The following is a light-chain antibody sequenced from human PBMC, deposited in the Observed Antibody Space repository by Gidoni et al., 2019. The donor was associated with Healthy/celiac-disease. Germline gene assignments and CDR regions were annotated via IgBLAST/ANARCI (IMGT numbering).Light chain of an antibody. CDR3: SSYTSSSTRV. CDR2: DVS. V-gene: IGLV2-14*03. Sequence: QSALTQPASVSGSPGQSITISCTGTSSDVGGYNYVSWYQQHPGKAPKLMIYDVSNRPAGVSNGFAGSKSGNTASRTISGLQAEDEADYYCSSYTSSSTRVFGTGTKVXV. CDR1: SSDVGGYNY. J-gene: IGLJ1*01.